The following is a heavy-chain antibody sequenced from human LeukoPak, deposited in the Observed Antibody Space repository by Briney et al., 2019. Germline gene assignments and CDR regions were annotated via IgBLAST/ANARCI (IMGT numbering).Heavy chain of an antibody. D-gene: IGHD4-17*01. J-gene: IGHJ4*02. CDR2: IIPIFGTA. Sequence: GASVKVSCKASGYTFTSYYMHWVRQAPGQGLEWMGGIIPIFGTANYAQKFQGRVTITADKSTSTAYMELSSLRSEDTAVYYCARVLTTVTYYYFDYWGQGTLVTVSS. CDR1: GYTFTSYY. CDR3: ARVLTTVTYYYFDY. V-gene: IGHV1-69*06.